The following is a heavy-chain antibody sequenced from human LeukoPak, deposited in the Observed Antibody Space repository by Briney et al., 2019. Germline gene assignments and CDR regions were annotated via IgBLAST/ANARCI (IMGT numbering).Heavy chain of an antibody. D-gene: IGHD3-22*01. CDR2: ISGSGVTT. CDR3: AKDPTHYRVWDDYDSRRLSH. J-gene: IGHJ4*02. CDR1: GFTFSSYA. Sequence: GGSLRLSCAASGFTFSSYAMSWVRQAPGKGLEWVSGISGSGVTTYYADSVKGRFTISRDNSKNTLYLQMNSLRAEDTAVYYCAKDPTHYRVWDDYDSRRLSHWGQGTLVTVSS. V-gene: IGHV3-23*01.